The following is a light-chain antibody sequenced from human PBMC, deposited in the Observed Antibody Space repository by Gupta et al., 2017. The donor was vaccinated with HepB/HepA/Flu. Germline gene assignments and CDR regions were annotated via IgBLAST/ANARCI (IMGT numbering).Light chain of an antibody. Sequence: EIVLTQSPATLSLSPGERATLSCWASQSIGTQLAWYQQKPGQPPRLLIHAASNRATGISARFSGSGSGTDFTLTISSLEPEDFAVYYCQQRSDWPLTFGGGTKVQIK. CDR1: QSIGTQ. J-gene: IGKJ4*01. CDR2: AAS. CDR3: QQRSDWPLT. V-gene: IGKV3-11*01.